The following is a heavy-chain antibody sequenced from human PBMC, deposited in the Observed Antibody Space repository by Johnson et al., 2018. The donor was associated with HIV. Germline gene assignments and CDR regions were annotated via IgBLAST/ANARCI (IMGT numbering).Heavy chain of an antibody. CDR2: INSGGDT. Sequence: VQLVESGGGLVQPGGSLRLSCAASGFTVSSNYMSWVRQAPGKGLEWVSVINSGGDTYYADSVKGRCTISRDNSKNTLYLQMNSLRAEDTAIYYCAKRVGATGGAFDIWGQGTMVTVSS. V-gene: IGHV3-66*04. CDR1: GFTVSSNY. J-gene: IGHJ3*02. D-gene: IGHD1-26*01. CDR3: AKRVGATGGAFDI.